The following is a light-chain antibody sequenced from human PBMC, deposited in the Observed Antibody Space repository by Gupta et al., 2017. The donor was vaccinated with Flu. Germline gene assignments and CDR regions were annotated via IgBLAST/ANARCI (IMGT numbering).Light chain of an antibody. J-gene: IGLJ3*02. CDR1: SSDIGGHDH. V-gene: IGLV2-14*03. CDR3: ASYTSSPTLGV. CDR2: DVT. Sequence: ITISCTGRSSDIGGHDHVSWYQKHPGKLPKVMIYDVTNRPSGISNRFAGSKSGNAAWLTISGLQAEDEADYFGASYTSSPTLGVFGGGTKLTVL.